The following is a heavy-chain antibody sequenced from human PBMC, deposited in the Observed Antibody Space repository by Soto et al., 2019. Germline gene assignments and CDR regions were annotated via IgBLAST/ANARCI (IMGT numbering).Heavy chain of an antibody. D-gene: IGHD4-17*01. CDR2: IVVGSGNT. J-gene: IGHJ6*02. V-gene: IGHV1-58*01. CDR1: GFTFTSST. Sequence: QMQLVQSGPEVKKPGTSVKVSCKASGFTFTSSTVQWVRQARGQRLEWIGWIVVGSGNTNSARKFQERFTITRAMSTSTAYKELSSLRSENTAVYYCAAPYGGNSGDYYYGMDVWGQGTTVTVSS. CDR3: AAPYGGNSGDYYYGMDV.